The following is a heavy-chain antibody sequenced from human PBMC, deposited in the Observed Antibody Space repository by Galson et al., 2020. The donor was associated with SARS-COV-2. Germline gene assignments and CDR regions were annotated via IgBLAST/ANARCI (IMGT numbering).Heavy chain of an antibody. CDR2: IYYSGST. Sequence: ERIGYIYYSGSTYYNPSLKSRVTISVDTSKNQFSLKLSSVTAADTAVYYCARVCGPRITIFGVVDYYYYMDVWGKGTTVTVSS. J-gene: IGHJ6*03. D-gene: IGHD3-3*01. V-gene: IGHV4-31*02. CDR3: ARVCGPRITIFGVVDYYYYMDV.